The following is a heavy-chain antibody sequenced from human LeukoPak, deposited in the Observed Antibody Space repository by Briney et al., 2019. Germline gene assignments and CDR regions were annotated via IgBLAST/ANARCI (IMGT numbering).Heavy chain of an antibody. CDR2: ISSSSSTI. J-gene: IGHJ4*02. CDR1: GFTSRSYS. CDR3: TRDQYNDGPGDY. D-gene: IGHD3-10*01. V-gene: IGHV3-48*01. Sequence: GGSLRPPCAASGFTSRSYSMTWFRRAPGKGLEGVSYISSSSSTIYYADSVKGRFTISRDNAKNSLYLQMNSLRAEDTAVYYCTRDQYNDGPGDYWGQGTLVTVSS.